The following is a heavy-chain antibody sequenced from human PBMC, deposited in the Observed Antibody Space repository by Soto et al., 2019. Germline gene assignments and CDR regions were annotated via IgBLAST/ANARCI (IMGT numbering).Heavy chain of an antibody. CDR2: ISTSGSTL. Sequence: QVQLVESGGGLVKPGGSLRLSCAASGFSFSDYYMSWIRQAPGKGLEWISYISTSGSTLFYADSVKGRFTISRDNARNSLYLQISCLRAEDTAVHYCVRISVRPRAIRTAPGSWYFDLWGRVALATVAS. CDR3: VRISVRPRAIRTAPGSWYFDL. V-gene: IGHV3-11*01. J-gene: IGHJ2*01. CDR1: GFSFSDYY. D-gene: IGHD1-1*01.